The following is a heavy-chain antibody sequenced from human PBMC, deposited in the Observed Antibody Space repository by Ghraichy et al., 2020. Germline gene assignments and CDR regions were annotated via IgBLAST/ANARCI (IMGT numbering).Heavy chain of an antibody. CDR1: GGSFSGYY. D-gene: IGHD3-10*01. CDR2: INHSGST. Sequence: SETLSLTCAVYGGSFSGYYWSWIRQPPGKGLEWIGEINHSGSTNYNPSLKSRVTISVDTSKNQFSLKLSSVTAADTAVYYCARVRGSETNNWFDPWGQGTLVTVSS. J-gene: IGHJ5*02. CDR3: ARVRGSETNNWFDP. V-gene: IGHV4-34*01.